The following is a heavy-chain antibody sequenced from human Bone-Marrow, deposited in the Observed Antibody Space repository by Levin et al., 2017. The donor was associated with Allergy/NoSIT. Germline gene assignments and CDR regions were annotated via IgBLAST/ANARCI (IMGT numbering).Heavy chain of an antibody. V-gene: IGHV3-9*01. CDR1: GFNFDDYA. J-gene: IGHJ4*02. CDR2: ISWNSDKA. Sequence: SLKISCAASGFNFDDYAMHWVRQAPGKGLEWVSGISWNSDKAGYADSVKGRFTISRDNAKNSLYLQMDSLGVEDTALYYCAKDGESTVTRSYYLHYWGQGTLVTVSS. CDR3: AKDGESTVTRSYYLHY. D-gene: IGHD4-17*01.